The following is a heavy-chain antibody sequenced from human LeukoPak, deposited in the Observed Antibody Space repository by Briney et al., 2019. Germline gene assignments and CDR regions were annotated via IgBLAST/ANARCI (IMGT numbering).Heavy chain of an antibody. D-gene: IGHD6-6*01. CDR1: GFTFSTYW. Sequence: GGSLRLSCAASGFTFSTYWMTWVRQAPGKGLEWVAVISYDGSNKYYADSVKGRFTISRDNSRNTLDLQMNSLRVEDTAVYYCAKDPPESTSSGADNWGQGTLVTVSS. CDR3: AKDPPESTSSGADN. J-gene: IGHJ4*02. V-gene: IGHV3-30*18. CDR2: ISYDGSNK.